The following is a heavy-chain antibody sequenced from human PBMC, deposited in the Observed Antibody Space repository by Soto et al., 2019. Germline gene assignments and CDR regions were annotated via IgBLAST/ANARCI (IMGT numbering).Heavy chain of an antibody. CDR2: ISGSGGST. CDR3: ATRGLWFGESIDYYYYGMDV. CDR1: GFTFSSYA. J-gene: IGHJ6*02. Sequence: GGSLRLSCAASGFTFSSYAMSWVRQAPGKGLEWVSAISGSGGSTYYADSVKGRFTISRDNSKNTLYLQMNSLRAEDTAVYYCATRGLWFGESIDYYYYGMDVWGQGPRSPSP. V-gene: IGHV3-23*01. D-gene: IGHD3-10*01.